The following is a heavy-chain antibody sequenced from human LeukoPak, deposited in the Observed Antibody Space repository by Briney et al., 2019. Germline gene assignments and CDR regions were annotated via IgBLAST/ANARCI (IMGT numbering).Heavy chain of an antibody. V-gene: IGHV4-59*11. Sequence: SETLSLTCTVTGGSIRSHYWSSIRQPPGKGLEWIAYIFYSGDTKYNPSLKSRVTISLDTSKNQFSLKLSSVTAADTALYYCAGARDGYNALYFDYWGQGIQVTVSS. CDR1: GGSIRSHY. D-gene: IGHD5-24*01. J-gene: IGHJ4*02. CDR3: AGARDGYNALYFDY. CDR2: IFYSGDT.